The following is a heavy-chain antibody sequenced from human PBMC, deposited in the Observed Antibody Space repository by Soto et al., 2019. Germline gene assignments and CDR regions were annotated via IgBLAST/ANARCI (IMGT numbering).Heavy chain of an antibody. D-gene: IGHD1-1*01. Sequence: QVQLEQSGAEVKKPWSSVIISCKVSGGDFTGYAVTWVRQAPGQGPEWMGRVITMFGTTVLSQKFQGRLTMTADKSTTTAHTELTGLGSDDTAVYYCARGSTGNWNIDAFDIWGQGTMVTVSS. J-gene: IGHJ3*02. CDR3: ARGSTGNWNIDAFDI. CDR1: GGDFTGYA. V-gene: IGHV1-69*06. CDR2: VITMFGTT.